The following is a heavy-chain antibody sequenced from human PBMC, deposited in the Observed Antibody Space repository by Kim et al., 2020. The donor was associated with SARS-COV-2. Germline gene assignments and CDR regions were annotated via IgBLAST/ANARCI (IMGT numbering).Heavy chain of an antibody. CDR2: INRHGSEK. J-gene: IGHJ4*02. V-gene: IGHV3-7*01. CDR1: RFRFSESW. D-gene: IGHD3-16*01. CDR3: TRGHYGS. Sequence: GSLRLSCVASRFRFSESWMNWVRQAPGKGLEWVANINRHGSEKNYIDAVKGRFTVSRDNANNLLYLHMDSLRVEDTAVYFCTRGHYGSWGQGTLVTVSS.